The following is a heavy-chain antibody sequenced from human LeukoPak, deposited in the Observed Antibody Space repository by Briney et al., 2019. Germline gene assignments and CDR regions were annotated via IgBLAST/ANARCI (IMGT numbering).Heavy chain of an antibody. CDR3: ASNLGYCSSTSCYRRFDY. J-gene: IGHJ4*02. CDR1: GFTFSSYS. CDR2: ISSSSSYI. V-gene: IGHV3-21*01. Sequence: GGSLRLSCAASGFTFSSYSMNWVRQAPGKGLEWVSSISSSSSYIYYADTVKGRFTISRDNAKNSLYLRMNSLRAEDTAVYYCASNLGYCSSTSCYRRFDYWGQGTLVTVSS. D-gene: IGHD2-2*01.